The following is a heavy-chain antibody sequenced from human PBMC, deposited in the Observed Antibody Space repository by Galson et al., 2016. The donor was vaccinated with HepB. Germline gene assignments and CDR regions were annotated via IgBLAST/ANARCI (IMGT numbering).Heavy chain of an antibody. CDR2: ISSSSTYI. J-gene: IGHJ3*02. Sequence: SLRLSCAASGFTFSRYTMNWVRRAPGKGLEWVSSISSSSTYIYYADSMKGRFTISRDNAKKLLYLQMSSLRAEDTAVYYCARLSSGYDYEFDIWGQGTMVTVSS. V-gene: IGHV3-21*01. CDR1: GFTFSRYT. CDR3: ARLSSGYDYEFDI. D-gene: IGHD5-12*01.